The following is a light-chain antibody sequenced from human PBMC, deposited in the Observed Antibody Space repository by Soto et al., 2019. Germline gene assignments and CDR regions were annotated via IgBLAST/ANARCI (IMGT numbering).Light chain of an antibody. CDR3: QLYNSATFT. CDR2: AAS. J-gene: IGKJ3*01. CDR1: QGISNY. V-gene: IGKV1-27*01. Sequence: DIQMTQSPSSLSASVGDRVTITCRASQGISNYLAWYQQKPGKVPKLLIYAASTLQSGVPSRFSGSGSGTDFTLTISSLQPDDVATYYCQLYNSATFTFGAGTNVDIK.